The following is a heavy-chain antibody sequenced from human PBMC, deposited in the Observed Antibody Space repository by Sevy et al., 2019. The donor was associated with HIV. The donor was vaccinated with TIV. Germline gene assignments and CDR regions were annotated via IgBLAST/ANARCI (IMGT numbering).Heavy chain of an antibody. CDR2: VSYDGSSK. V-gene: IGHV3-30*18. Sequence: GGSLRLSCAASGFSFISYGMHWVRQAPGKGLEWVAVVSYDGSSKKYADSVKGRFTISRDNSKNTLYLQMNSLRAEDTAVYYCSKDMYTGGYLENYFDSWGQGTLVTVSS. CDR3: SKDMYTGGYLENYFDS. CDR1: GFSFISYG. J-gene: IGHJ4*02. D-gene: IGHD1-26*01.